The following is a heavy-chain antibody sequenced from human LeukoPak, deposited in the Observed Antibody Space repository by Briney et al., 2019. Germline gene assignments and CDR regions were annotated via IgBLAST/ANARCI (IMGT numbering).Heavy chain of an antibody. V-gene: IGHV4-34*01. CDR1: SGSFGGYY. CDR3: ARHPYRIAVAGAYFQH. D-gene: IGHD6-19*01. Sequence: SETLSLTCDVYSGSFGGYYWSWIRQPPGKGLEWIGEINHSGSTSYNPPLKSRVTISVDMSKNQFSLKLSSVTAADTAVYYCARHPYRIAVAGAYFQHWGQGTLVTVSS. CDR2: INHSGST. J-gene: IGHJ1*01.